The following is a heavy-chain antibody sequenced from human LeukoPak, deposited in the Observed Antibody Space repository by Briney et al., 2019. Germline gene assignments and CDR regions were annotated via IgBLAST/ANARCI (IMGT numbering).Heavy chain of an antibody. Sequence: NPSETLSLTCTVSDDSISNNNYYWGWIRQPPGKGLEWIGSIYHSGSTYYNPSLKSRVTISVDTSKNQFSLKMSSVTAADTAVYYCARGSVVTPGVGFDYWGQGTLVTVSS. CDR2: IYHSGST. CDR3: ARGSVVTPGVGFDY. D-gene: IGHD4-23*01. CDR1: DDSISNNNYY. J-gene: IGHJ4*02. V-gene: IGHV4-39*07.